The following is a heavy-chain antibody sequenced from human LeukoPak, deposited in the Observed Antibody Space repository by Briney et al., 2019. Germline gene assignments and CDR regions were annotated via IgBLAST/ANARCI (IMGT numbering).Heavy chain of an antibody. CDR2: ISGSGGST. CDR3: AKDDYYDRSGYYPSTLFDY. Sequence: GGSLRLSCAASGFTFSSYAMSWVRQAPGKGLEWVSAISGSGGSTYYADSVKGRFTISRDNSKNTLYLQMNSLRAEDTAVYYCAKDDYYDRSGYYPSTLFDYWGQGTLVTVSS. V-gene: IGHV3-23*01. D-gene: IGHD3-22*01. J-gene: IGHJ4*02. CDR1: GFTFSSYA.